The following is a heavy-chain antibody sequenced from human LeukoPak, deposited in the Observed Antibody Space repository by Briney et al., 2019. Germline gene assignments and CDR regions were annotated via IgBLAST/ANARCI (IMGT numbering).Heavy chain of an antibody. J-gene: IGHJ4*02. V-gene: IGHV3-21*01. CDR2: ISGSSSYI. CDR3: AREDDYGDYVLDY. Sequence: GGSLRLSCAASGFTVSSNYMSRVRQAPGKGLEWVSSISGSSSYIYYADSVKGRFTISRDNAKNSLYLQMSSLRAEDTAVYYCAREDDYGDYVLDYWGQGTLVTVSS. D-gene: IGHD4-17*01. CDR1: GFTVSSNY.